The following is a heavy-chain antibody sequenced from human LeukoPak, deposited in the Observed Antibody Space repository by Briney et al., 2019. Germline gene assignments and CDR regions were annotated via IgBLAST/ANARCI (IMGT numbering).Heavy chain of an antibody. Sequence: SETLSLTCTVSGGSTSGSSYSWGWIRQPPGKGLEWIGSISYSGNTYYSPSLKSRVTISIDTSKNQFSLKLSSVTAADTAVYYCARLRGIILGALLHYYFDYWGQGTLVSVSS. CDR2: ISYSGNT. CDR1: GGSTSGSSYS. V-gene: IGHV4-39*01. J-gene: IGHJ4*02. D-gene: IGHD1-26*01. CDR3: ARLRGIILGALLHYYFDY.